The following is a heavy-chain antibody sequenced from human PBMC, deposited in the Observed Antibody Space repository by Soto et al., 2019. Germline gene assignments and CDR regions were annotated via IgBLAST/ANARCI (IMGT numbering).Heavy chain of an antibody. CDR1: GGSISSSNW. Sequence: QVQLQESGPGLVKPSGTLSLTCAVSGGSISSSNWWSWVRQPPGKGLEWIGEIYHSGSTNYNPSLKSRVTISVDKSKSKLSLKLSTVTAADTAVYYCASAQDTLNWFDPWGQGTLETVSS. CDR2: IYHSGST. J-gene: IGHJ5*02. CDR3: ASAQDTLNWFDP. V-gene: IGHV4-4*02.